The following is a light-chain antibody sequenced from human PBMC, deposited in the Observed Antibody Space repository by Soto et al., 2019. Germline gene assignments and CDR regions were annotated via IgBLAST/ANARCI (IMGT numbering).Light chain of an antibody. V-gene: IGKV1-5*03. CDR1: QSISGW. CDR2: KAS. Sequence: DIQMTQSPSILSASVGDSVTITCRASQSISGWLAWYQQKPGKAPKLLISKASTLESGVPSRFSGSGSGTEFTLTISSLHPDDFATYYCQQYNSYSLTFGQGTKVEI. CDR3: QQYNSYSLT. J-gene: IGKJ1*01.